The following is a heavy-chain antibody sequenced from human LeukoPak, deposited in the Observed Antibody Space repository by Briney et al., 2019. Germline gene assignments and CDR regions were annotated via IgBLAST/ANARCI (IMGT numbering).Heavy chain of an antibody. Sequence: SETLSLTCAVYGGSFSGYYWSWIRQPPGKGLEWIGEINHSGSTNYNPSLKSRVTISVDTSKNQFSLNLSSVTAADTAVYYCTRGSGRPDYWGQGTLVTVSS. CDR3: TRGSGRPDY. J-gene: IGHJ4*02. CDR2: INHSGST. V-gene: IGHV4-34*01. CDR1: GGSFSGYY. D-gene: IGHD5-12*01.